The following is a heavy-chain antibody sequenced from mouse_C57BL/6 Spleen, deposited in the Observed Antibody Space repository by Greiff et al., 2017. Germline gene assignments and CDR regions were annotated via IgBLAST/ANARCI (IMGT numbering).Heavy chain of an antibody. CDR3: ARGAYGSSYSWYFDV. J-gene: IGHJ1*03. Sequence: VQLQQSGAELAKPGASVKLSCKASGYTFTSYWMHWVKQRPGQGLEWIGYINPSSGYTKYNQKFKDKATLTAYKSSSTAYMQLSSLTYEDSAVYYCARGAYGSSYSWYFDVWGTGTTVTVSS. CDR1: GYTFTSYW. D-gene: IGHD1-1*01. V-gene: IGHV1-7*01. CDR2: INPSSGYT.